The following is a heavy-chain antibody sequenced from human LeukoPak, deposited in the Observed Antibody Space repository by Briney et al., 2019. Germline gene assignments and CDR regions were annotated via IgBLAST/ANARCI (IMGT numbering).Heavy chain of an antibody. V-gene: IGHV5-51*01. CDR1: GYSFGTFW. J-gene: IGHJ4*02. D-gene: IGHD2-2*02. CDR2: IYPGDSDT. CDR3: VSSSEYQLLYSPDY. Sequence: GESLKISCKGSGYSFGTFWIAWVRQMPGKGLEWMGIIYPGDSDTRYSPSFQGQVTISADKSISTAYLQWSSLKASDTAMYYCVSSSEYQLLYSPDYWGQGTLVTVSS.